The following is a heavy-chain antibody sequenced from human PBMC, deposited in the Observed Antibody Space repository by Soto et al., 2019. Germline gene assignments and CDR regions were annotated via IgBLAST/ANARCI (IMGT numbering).Heavy chain of an antibody. Sequence: SETLSLTCTVSGASISSSGNYWGWIRQPPGKGLEWIGSIYYSGSTYYNPSLKSRVTISVDTSKNQFSLKLSSVTAADTAVYYCARQYCTSTSCWYYFAYWGQGTLVTVSS. D-gene: IGHD2-2*01. CDR2: IYYSGST. CDR3: ARQYCTSTSCWYYFAY. J-gene: IGHJ4*02. CDR1: GASISSSGNY. V-gene: IGHV4-39*01.